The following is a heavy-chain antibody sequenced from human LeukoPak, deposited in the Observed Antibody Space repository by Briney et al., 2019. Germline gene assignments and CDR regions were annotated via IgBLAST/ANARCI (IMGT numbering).Heavy chain of an antibody. D-gene: IGHD2-2*01. V-gene: IGHV3-11*01. CDR2: ISSSGSTI. Sequence: GGSLRLSCAASGFTFSDYYMSWIRQAPGKGLEWVSYISSSGSTIYYADSVKGRFTISRDNAKNSLYLQMNSLRAEDTAVYYCASPLSAAMGDYVMDVWGQGTTVTVSS. CDR3: ASPLSAAMGDYVMDV. J-gene: IGHJ6*02. CDR1: GFTFSDYY.